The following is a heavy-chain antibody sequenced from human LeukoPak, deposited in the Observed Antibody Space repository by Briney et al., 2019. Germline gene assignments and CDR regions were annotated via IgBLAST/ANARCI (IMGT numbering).Heavy chain of an antibody. J-gene: IGHJ4*02. Sequence: SETLSLTCTVSGGYISSTNYYWNWIRQPPGKGLEWIGSIYYSGSTYYNPSLKSRVTVSVDTSKNQFSLKLSSVIAADTAVYYCASGDESNDFLDYWGQGTLVTVSS. CDR1: GGYISSTNYY. CDR3: ASGDESNDFLDY. V-gene: IGHV4-39*01. CDR2: IYYSGST. D-gene: IGHD7-27*01.